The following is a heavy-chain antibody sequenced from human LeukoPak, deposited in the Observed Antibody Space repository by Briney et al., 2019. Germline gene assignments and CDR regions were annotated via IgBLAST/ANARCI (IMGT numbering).Heavy chain of an antibody. J-gene: IGHJ4*02. CDR2: INQDGTGK. Sequence: GGSLRLSCAASGFTFSSYWMTWVRQAPGKGLEWVANINQDGTGKYYVDSVKGRFTISRDSAKNSLYLQMSSLRAEDTAVYYCARQGFWSGYYFDYWGQGTLVTVSS. CDR1: GFTFSSYW. D-gene: IGHD3-3*01. V-gene: IGHV3-7*01. CDR3: ARQGFWSGYYFDY.